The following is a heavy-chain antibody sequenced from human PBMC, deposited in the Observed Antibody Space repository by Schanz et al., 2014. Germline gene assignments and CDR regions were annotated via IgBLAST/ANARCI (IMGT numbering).Heavy chain of an antibody. CDR3: AKDAENTAMITDYFDY. D-gene: IGHD5-18*01. CDR2: ISGSGGST. J-gene: IGHJ4*02. V-gene: IGHV3-23*04. Sequence: EVQLVESGGGLVQPGGSLRLSCAASGFTFGDYAMTWVRQAPGKGLEWVSAISGSGGSTYYADSVKGRFTISRDNAKNTLYLQMNTLRAEDTAVYYCAKDAENTAMITDYFDYWGQGTLVTVSS. CDR1: GFTFGDYA.